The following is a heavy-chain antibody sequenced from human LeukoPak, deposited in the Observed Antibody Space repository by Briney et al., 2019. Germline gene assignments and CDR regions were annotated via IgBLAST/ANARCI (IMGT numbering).Heavy chain of an antibody. Sequence: PGGSLRLSCAASGFTFSSYGKHWVRQAPGKGLEWVAFIRYDGSNKYYADSVKGRFTISRDNSKNTLYLQMNSLRAEDTAVYYCATGPYTAYLYWGQGTLVTVSS. CDR2: IRYDGSNK. CDR3: ATGPYTAYLY. CDR1: GFTFSSYG. D-gene: IGHD2-2*02. J-gene: IGHJ4*02. V-gene: IGHV3-30*02.